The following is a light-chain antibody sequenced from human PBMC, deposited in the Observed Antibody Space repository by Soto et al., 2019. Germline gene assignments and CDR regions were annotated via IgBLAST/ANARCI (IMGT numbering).Light chain of an antibody. CDR3: SSYTTSNTVI. Sequence: QSALTQPASVSGSPGQSITISCTGTSSDVGGYNYVSWYQQQPGKAPKLMIYEFTNRPSGVSNRFSGSKSGNTASLTISGLQAEDESDYYCSSYTTSNTVIFGGGTKLTVL. CDR2: EFT. CDR1: SSDVGGYNY. V-gene: IGLV2-14*01. J-gene: IGLJ2*01.